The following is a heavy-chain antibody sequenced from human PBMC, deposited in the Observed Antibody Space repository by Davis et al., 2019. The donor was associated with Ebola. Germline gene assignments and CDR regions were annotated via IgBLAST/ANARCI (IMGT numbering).Heavy chain of an antibody. Sequence: GESLKISCAASGFTFSSYSMNWVRQAPGKGLEWVSYISSSSSTIYYADSVKGRFTISRENSKNTLYLQMNSLRAEDTAVYYCAKGMITDWGQGTLVTVSS. V-gene: IGHV3-48*01. CDR1: GFTFSSYS. J-gene: IGHJ4*02. CDR2: ISSSSSTI. CDR3: AKGMITD. D-gene: IGHD3-16*01.